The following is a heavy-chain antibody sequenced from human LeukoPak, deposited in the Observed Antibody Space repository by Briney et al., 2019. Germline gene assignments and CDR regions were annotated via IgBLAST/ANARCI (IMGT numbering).Heavy chain of an antibody. CDR2: INPSGGST. Sequence: ASVKVSCEASGYTFTSYYMHWVRQAPGQGLEWMGIINPSGGSTSYAQKFQGRVTMTRDTSTSTVYMELSSLRSEDTAVYYCARADVPRRFDPWGQGTLVTVSS. CDR3: ARADVPRRFDP. CDR1: GYTFTSYY. D-gene: IGHD2-2*01. J-gene: IGHJ5*02. V-gene: IGHV1-46*01.